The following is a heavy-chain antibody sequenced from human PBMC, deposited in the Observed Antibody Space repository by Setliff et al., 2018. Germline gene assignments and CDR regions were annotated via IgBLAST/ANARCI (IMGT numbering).Heavy chain of an antibody. J-gene: IGHJ6*03. V-gene: IGHV3-74*03. CDR2: ISTDGSSI. Sequence: AGGSLRLSCVTSGFTFSTYWMHWVRQAPGQGLVWVARISTDGSSITYADSAKGRFTISRDNSRNTLYLQMNSLSAGDTAVYYCTKTRGITYYYYYMDVWGKGTAVTVSS. CDR3: TKTRGITYYYYYMDV. CDR1: GFTFSTYW. D-gene: IGHD6-13*01.